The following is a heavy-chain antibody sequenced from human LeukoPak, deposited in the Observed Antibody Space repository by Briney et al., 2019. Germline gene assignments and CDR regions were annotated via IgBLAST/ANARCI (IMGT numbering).Heavy chain of an antibody. CDR3: ARTTEGGYTYGYFYYYYMDV. CDR1: GGSISSYY. D-gene: IGHD5-18*01. CDR2: IYTSGST. J-gene: IGHJ6*03. V-gene: IGHV4-4*07. Sequence: PSETLSLTCTVSGGSISSYYWSWIRQPVGKGLEWIGRIYTSGSTNYNPSLKSRVPMSVDTSKNQFSLKLSSVTAADTAVYYCARTTEGGYTYGYFYYYYMDVWGKGTTVTISS.